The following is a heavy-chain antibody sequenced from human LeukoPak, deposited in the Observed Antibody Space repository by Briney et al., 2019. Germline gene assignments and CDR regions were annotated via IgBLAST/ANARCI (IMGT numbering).Heavy chain of an antibody. D-gene: IGHD2-15*01. V-gene: IGHV1-3*01. CDR1: GYTFTNYA. J-gene: IGHJ6*02. CDR2: INPGNGDT. CDR3: ARERWHCRVNCYSVYYSALDV. Sequence: ASVKVSCKGSGYTFTNYAVHWVRQAPGQRLEWLGWINPGNGDTKYSQNFQGRVTVTSDTSAATAYVELNSLTSEDTAVYYCARERWHCRVNCYSVYYSALDVWGQGTTVTVSS.